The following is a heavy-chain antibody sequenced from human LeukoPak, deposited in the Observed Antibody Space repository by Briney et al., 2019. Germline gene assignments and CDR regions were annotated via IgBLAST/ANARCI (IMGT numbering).Heavy chain of an antibody. CDR3: ARDWGFLNWFDP. D-gene: IGHD3-16*01. V-gene: IGHV1-3*01. Sequence: GASVKVSCKASGYTFSSYPMHWVRQAPGQRLEWMGWINAGNGNTKYSQKFQGRVTITRDTSASTAYMELSSLRSEDTAVYYCARDWGFLNWFDPWGQGTLVTVSS. CDR1: GYTFSSYP. J-gene: IGHJ5*02. CDR2: INAGNGNT.